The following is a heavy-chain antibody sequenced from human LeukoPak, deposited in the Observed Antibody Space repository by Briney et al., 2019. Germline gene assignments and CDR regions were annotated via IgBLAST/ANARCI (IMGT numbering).Heavy chain of an antibody. CDR2: ISAYDGNT. Sequence: GESLKISCKGSGYSFTSYGISWVRQAPGQGLEWMGWISAYDGNTNYAQKLQGRVTMTTDTSTSTAYMELRSLRSDDTAVYYCARDVTIFGVESDAFDIWGQGTMVTVSS. D-gene: IGHD3-3*01. CDR3: ARDVTIFGVESDAFDI. V-gene: IGHV1-18*01. CDR1: GYSFTSYG. J-gene: IGHJ3*02.